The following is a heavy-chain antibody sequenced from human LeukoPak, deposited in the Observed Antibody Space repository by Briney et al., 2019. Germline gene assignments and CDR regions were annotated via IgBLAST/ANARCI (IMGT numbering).Heavy chain of an antibody. V-gene: IGHV3-53*01. CDR3: ASGLPVTAYYYYYGMDV. CDR1: GFTVSSNY. J-gene: IGHJ6*02. Sequence: PGGSLRLSCAASGFTVSSNYMSWVRQAPGKGLEWVSVIYSGGSTYYADSVKGRFTISRDNSKNTLYLQMNSLRAEDTAVYYCASGLPVTAYYYYYGMDVWGQGTTVTVSS. D-gene: IGHD4-17*01. CDR2: IYSGGST.